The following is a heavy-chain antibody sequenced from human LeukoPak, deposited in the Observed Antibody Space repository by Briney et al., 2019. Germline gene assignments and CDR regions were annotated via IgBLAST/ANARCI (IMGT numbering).Heavy chain of an antibody. V-gene: IGHV3-30*19. D-gene: IGHD1-1*01. CDR3: ARDPTASGPSYSENENYFDY. Sequence: GGSLRLSRVASGFRFSSYGLHWVRQAPGEGLEWVAGVSYDGNTNYYVESVKGRFTISRDNSESTLYLQMNSLRVEDTALYYCARDPTASGPSYSENENYFDYWGQGTLVTVSS. CDR2: VSYDGNTN. CDR1: GFRFSSYG. J-gene: IGHJ4*02.